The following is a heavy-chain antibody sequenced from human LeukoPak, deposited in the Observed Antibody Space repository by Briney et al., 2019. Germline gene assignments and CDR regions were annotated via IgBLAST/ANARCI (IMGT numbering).Heavy chain of an antibody. V-gene: IGHV4-38-2*02. D-gene: IGHD2-21*02. CDR3: ARAINPDYNWFDP. Sequence: SETLSLTCTVSGYSISSGYYWGWIRQPPGKGLEWIGSIYHSGSTYYNPSLKSRVTISVDTSKNQFSLKLSSVTAADTAVYYCARAINPDYNWFDPWGQGTLVTVSS. J-gene: IGHJ5*02. CDR2: IYHSGST. CDR1: GYSISSGYY.